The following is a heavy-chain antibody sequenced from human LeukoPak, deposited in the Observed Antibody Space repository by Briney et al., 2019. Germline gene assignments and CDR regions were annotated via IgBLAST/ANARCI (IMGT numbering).Heavy chain of an antibody. J-gene: IGHJ4*02. V-gene: IGHV3-7*03. CDR1: GFTFSTSW. Sequence: GGSLRLSCGASGFTFSTSWMIWVRQAPGKGPEWVANLNQDGGEKYYVDSVKGRFTISRDNGRNSLYLQMDSLRVEDTAVYYCVRGLYGYWGQGTLVTVSS. D-gene: IGHD4-17*01. CDR2: LNQDGGEK. CDR3: VRGLYGY.